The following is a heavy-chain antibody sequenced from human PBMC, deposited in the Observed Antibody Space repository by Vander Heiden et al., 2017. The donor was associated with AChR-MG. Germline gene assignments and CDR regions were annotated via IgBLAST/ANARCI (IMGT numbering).Heavy chain of an antibody. D-gene: IGHD6-19*01. Sequence: EVQLVESGGGLVKPGRSLRLSCTASGFPFGDYAMSWFRQAPGKGLEWVGFIRSKAYGGTTEYAASVKGRFTISRDDSKSIAYLQMNSLKTEDTAVYYCTRDHSSGWLIKYYFDYWGQGTLVTVSS. CDR2: IRSKAYGGTT. V-gene: IGHV3-49*05. CDR3: TRDHSSGWLIKYYFDY. J-gene: IGHJ4*02. CDR1: GFPFGDYA.